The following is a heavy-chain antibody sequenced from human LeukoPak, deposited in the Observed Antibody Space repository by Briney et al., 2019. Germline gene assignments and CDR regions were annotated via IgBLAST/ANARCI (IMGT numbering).Heavy chain of an antibody. V-gene: IGHV4-34*01. D-gene: IGHD2-15*01. J-gene: IGHJ1*01. CDR2: INHSGST. CDR1: GGSFSGYY. Sequence: SETLSLTCAVYGGSFSGYYWSWIRQPPGKGLEWIGEINHSGSTNSNPSLKSRVTVSVDTSKNLFSLKLSSVTAADTAVYYCARRLLGYCSGGSCYSGYFQHWGQGTLVTVSS. CDR3: ARRLLGYCSGGSCYSGYFQH.